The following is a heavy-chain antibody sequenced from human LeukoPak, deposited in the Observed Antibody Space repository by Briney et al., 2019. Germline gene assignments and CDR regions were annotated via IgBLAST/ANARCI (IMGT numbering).Heavy chain of an antibody. V-gene: IGHV3-21*01. J-gene: IGHJ4*02. CDR2: IISSSSYI. CDR1: GFTFSSYS. D-gene: IGHD2-15*01. CDR3: ARAHYCSGGSCYLDY. Sequence: PGGSLRLSCAASGFTFSSYSMTWVRQAPGKGLEWVSSIISSSSYIYYADSVKGRFTISRDNAKNSLYLQMNSLRAEDTAVYYCARAHYCSGGSCYLDYWGQGTLVTVSS.